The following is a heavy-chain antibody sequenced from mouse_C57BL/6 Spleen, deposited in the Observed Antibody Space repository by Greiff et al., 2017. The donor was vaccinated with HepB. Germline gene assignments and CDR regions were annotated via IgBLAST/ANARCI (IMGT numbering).Heavy chain of an antibody. D-gene: IGHD2-14*01. CDR1: GYTFTDYE. CDR3: TRRNPYDGDAMDY. Sequence: VQLQESGAELVRPGASVTLSCKASGYTFTDYEMHWVKQTPVHGLEWIGAIDPETGGTAYNQKFKGKAILTADKSSSTAYMELRSLTSEDSAVYYCTRRNPYDGDAMDYWGQGTSVTVSS. J-gene: IGHJ4*01. CDR2: IDPETGGT. V-gene: IGHV1-15*01.